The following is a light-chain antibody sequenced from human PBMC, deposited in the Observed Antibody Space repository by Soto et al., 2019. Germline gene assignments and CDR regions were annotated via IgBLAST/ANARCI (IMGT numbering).Light chain of an antibody. Sequence: QSALTQPPSVSGSPGQSVTISCSGTSSDIGGYSFVSGYQQHPGNTPKLIIYDVRNRPSGVPDRFSGSKSGNTASLTISGLQAEDEADYYCCSYAGTYSVIFGGGIKLTVL. CDR2: DVR. CDR3: CSYAGTYSVI. CDR1: SSDIGGYSF. J-gene: IGLJ2*01. V-gene: IGLV2-11*01.